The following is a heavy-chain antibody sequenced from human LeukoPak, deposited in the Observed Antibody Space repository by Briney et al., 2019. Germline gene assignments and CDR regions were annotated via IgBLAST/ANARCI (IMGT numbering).Heavy chain of an antibody. CDR2: ISAYNGNT. CDR3: ARTSWPSTGDYYFYY. Sequence: ASVKVSCKASGYTFTSYGINWVRQAPGQGLEWMGWISAYNGNTNYAEKLKGRVTMTTDTSTNTAYLELRSLRSDDTAVYYCARTSWPSTGDYYFYYWGRGTLVTVSS. CDR1: GYTFTSYG. V-gene: IGHV1-18*01. J-gene: IGHJ4*02. D-gene: IGHD5/OR15-5a*01.